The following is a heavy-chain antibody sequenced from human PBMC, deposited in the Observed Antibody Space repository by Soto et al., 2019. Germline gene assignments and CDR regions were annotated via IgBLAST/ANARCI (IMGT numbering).Heavy chain of an antibody. CDR2: IIPIFGTA. CDR3: ARVGITMVRGVIIEAYYFDY. D-gene: IGHD3-10*01. J-gene: IGHJ4*02. V-gene: IGHV1-69*06. CDR1: GGTFSSYA. Sequence: SVKVSCKASGGTFSSYAISWVRQAPGQGLEWMGGIIPIFGTANYAQKFQGRVTITADKSTSTAYMELSSLRSEDTAVYYCARVGITMVRGVIIEAYYFDYWGQGTLVTVSS.